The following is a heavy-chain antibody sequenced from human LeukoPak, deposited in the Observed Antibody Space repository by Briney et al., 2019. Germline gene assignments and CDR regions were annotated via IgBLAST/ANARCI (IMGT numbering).Heavy chain of an antibody. V-gene: IGHV5-51*01. CDR3: AIFKHHLRPDY. CDR2: NYPDDSDT. J-gene: IGHJ4*02. CDR1: GYSFTSYW. D-gene: IGHD3-3*01. Sequence: GESLKISCKGSGYSFTSYWIGWVRQMPGKGLEWMGINYPDDSDTRYSPSFQGQVTISADKSISTAYLQWSSLKASDTAMYYCAIFKHHLRPDYWGQGTLVTVSS.